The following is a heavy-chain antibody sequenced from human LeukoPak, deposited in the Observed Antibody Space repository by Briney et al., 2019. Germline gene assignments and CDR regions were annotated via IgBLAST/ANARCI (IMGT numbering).Heavy chain of an antibody. CDR1: GGSFSGYY. CDR2: INHSGST. CDR3: AREGYCSTTSCQLGNAFDI. Sequence: PSETLSLTCAVYGGSFSGYYWSWIRQPPGKGLEWIGEINHSGSTNYNPSLKSRVTISIDTSKNQFSLKLSSVTAADTAVYYCAREGYCSTTSCQLGNAFDIWGQGTIVTVSS. J-gene: IGHJ3*02. D-gene: IGHD2-2*01. V-gene: IGHV4-34*01.